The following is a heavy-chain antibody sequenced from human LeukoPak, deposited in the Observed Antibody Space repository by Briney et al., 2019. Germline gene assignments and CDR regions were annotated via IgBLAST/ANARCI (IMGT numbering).Heavy chain of an antibody. CDR2: ISGSGSST. D-gene: IGHD5-12*01. V-gene: IGHV3-23*01. CDR1: GFTFYNYA. Sequence: GGSLRLSCAASGFTFYNYAMSWVRQAPGKGLDWVSSISGSGSSTYYADSVKGRLTISRDNSKSTLYLQMNSLRAEDTAVYYCAKDIRGYDMDIDCWGQGTLVTVS. CDR3: AKDIRGYDMDIDC. J-gene: IGHJ4*02.